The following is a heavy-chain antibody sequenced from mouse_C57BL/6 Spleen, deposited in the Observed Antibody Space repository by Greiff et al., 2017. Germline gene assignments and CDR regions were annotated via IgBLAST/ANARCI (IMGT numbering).Heavy chain of an antibody. D-gene: IGHD2-5*01. V-gene: IGHV1-69*01. Sequence: QVQLQQPGAELVMPGASVKLSCKASGYTFTSYWMHWVKQRPGQGLEWIGEIDPSDSYTNYNQKFKGKSTLTVDKSSSTAYMQLSSLTYEDSAVYYCARGYYSNYGDYWGQGTSVTVSS. CDR1: GYTFTSYW. CDR2: IDPSDSYT. CDR3: ARGYYSNYGDY. J-gene: IGHJ4*01.